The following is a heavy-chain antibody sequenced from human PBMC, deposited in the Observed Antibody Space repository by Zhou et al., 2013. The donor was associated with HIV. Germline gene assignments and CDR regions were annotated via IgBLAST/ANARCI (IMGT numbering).Heavy chain of an antibody. Sequence: QVQLVQSGAEVKKPGSSVKVSCKTSGGTFSTYAISWVRQAPGQGLEWMGGIIPFFGTANYAQKFQDRVAITAAESTKTAYMELSSLRSEDTAVYYCARGYDYVWGSYRHTVEGRGGNYYYDMDVWGPRDHGHRLL. D-gene: IGHD3-16*02. CDR1: GGTFSTYA. CDR3: ARGYDYVWGSYRHTVEGRGGNYYYDMDV. CDR2: IIPFFGTA. J-gene: IGHJ6*01. V-gene: IGHV1-69*12.